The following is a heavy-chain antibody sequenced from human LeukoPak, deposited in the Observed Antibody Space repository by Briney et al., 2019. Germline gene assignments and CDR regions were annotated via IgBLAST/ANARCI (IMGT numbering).Heavy chain of an antibody. CDR1: GGSFSGYY. D-gene: IGHD2-21*02. V-gene: IGHV4-34*01. CDR2: INHSGST. CDR3: ARETYCGGDCYPFDY. J-gene: IGHJ4*02. Sequence: SETLSLTCAVYGGSFSGYYWSWIRQPPGKGLEWIGEINHSGSTNYNPSLKSRVTISVDTSKNQFSLKLSSVTAADTAVYYCARETYCGGDCYPFDYWGQGTPVTVSS.